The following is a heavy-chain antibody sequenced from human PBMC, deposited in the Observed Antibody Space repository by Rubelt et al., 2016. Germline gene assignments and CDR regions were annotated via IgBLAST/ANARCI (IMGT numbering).Heavy chain of an antibody. V-gene: IGHV1-3*01. CDR3: ARAQRIRLLMVYAPTFDY. J-gene: IGHJ4*02. D-gene: IGHD2-8*01. CDR1: GYTFTSYA. Sequence: QVQLVQSGAAVKKPGASVKVSCKASGYTFTSYAMHWVRQSPGHRLEWMGWINAGNGNTKYSQKFQGRGTITRDTSASTAYMELSSLRSEDTAVYYCARAQRIRLLMVYAPTFDYWGQGTLVTVSS. CDR2: INAGNGNT.